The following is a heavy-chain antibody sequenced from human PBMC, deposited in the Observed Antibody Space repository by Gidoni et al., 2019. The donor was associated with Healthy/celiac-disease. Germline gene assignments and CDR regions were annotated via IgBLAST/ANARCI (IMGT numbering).Heavy chain of an antibody. V-gene: IGHV3-21*01. Sequence: EVQLVESGGGLVKPGGSLRLSCAASGFTFRSYSMNWVRQAPGKGLEWFSSMSSSRSYRYYEDSGKGRFTISRDNAKNSLYLQMNSLRAEDTAVYYCARGVTAAGYWYFDLWGRGTLVTGSS. J-gene: IGHJ2*01. D-gene: IGHD6-13*01. CDR1: GFTFRSYS. CDR2: MSSSRSYR. CDR3: ARGVTAAGYWYFDL.